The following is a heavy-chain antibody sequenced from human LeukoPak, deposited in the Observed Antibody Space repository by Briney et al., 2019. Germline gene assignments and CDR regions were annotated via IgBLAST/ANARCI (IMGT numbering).Heavy chain of an antibody. CDR3: ARTTLLWFGESNFDY. D-gene: IGHD3-10*01. J-gene: IGHJ4*02. Sequence: SATLSLTCTVSGGSIISHYWSWIRQPPGKGLEWIGYIYYSGSTNYNPSLKSRVTISVDTSTNQFSLKLSSVTAADTAVYYCARTTLLWFGESNFDYWGQGTRVTGSS. V-gene: IGHV4-59*11. CDR2: IYYSGST. CDR1: GGSIISHY.